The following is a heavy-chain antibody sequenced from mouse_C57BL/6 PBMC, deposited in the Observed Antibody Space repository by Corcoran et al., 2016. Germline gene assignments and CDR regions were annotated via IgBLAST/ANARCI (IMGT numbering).Heavy chain of an antibody. Sequence: EVQLQQSGPELVKPGASVKISCKASGYTFTDYYMNWVKQSHGKSLEWIGDINPNNGGTSYNQKFKGKATLTGDKSSSTAYMELRSLTAEDSADYYGARELWFAYWGKGTLGTVSA. CDR3: ARELWFAY. V-gene: IGHV1-26*01. CDR2: INPNNGGT. CDR1: GYTFTDYY. J-gene: IGHJ3*01.